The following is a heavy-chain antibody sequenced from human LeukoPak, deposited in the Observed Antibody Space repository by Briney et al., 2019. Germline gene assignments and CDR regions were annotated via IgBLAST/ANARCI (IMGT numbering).Heavy chain of an antibody. CDR1: GYTFTSYG. CDR2: ISAYNGNT. Sequence: ASEKVSCKASGYTFTSYGISWVRQAPGQGLEWMGWISAYNGNTNYAQKLQGRVTMTTDTSTSTAYMELRSLRSDDTAVYYCARITQTDYDFDYWGQGTLVIVSS. J-gene: IGHJ4*02. D-gene: IGHD4-17*01. CDR3: ARITQTDYDFDY. V-gene: IGHV1-18*01.